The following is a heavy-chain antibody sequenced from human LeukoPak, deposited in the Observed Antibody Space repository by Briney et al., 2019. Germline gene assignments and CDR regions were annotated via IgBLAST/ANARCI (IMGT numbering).Heavy chain of an antibody. D-gene: IGHD4-17*01. CDR1: GFAFSTNW. Sequence: GGSLRLSCAASGFAFSTNWMHWVRQAPGKGLVWVSRINGDGSRTNYADSVEGRFTISRDNAKNTVYLQMNSLRAEDTAVYYCARGATYAYYFDYWGQGILVTVSS. V-gene: IGHV3-74*01. CDR3: ARGATYAYYFDY. J-gene: IGHJ4*02. CDR2: INGDGSRT.